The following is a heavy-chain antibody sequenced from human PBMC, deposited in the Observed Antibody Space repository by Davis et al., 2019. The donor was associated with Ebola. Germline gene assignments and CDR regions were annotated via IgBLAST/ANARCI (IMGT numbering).Heavy chain of an antibody. CDR1: GFTSDDYA. Sequence: PGGSLRPSCAASGFTSDDYAMHWVRQAPGKGLEWVSGISWNSGSIGYADSVKGRFTIPRDNAKNSLYLQMNSLRAEDTAVYYCARDGRYYGMDVWGQGTTVTVSS. CDR3: ARDGRYYGMDV. J-gene: IGHJ6*02. CDR2: ISWNSGSI. V-gene: IGHV3-9*02.